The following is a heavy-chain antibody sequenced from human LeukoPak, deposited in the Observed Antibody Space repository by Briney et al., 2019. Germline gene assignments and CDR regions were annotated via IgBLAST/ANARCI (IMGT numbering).Heavy chain of an antibody. J-gene: IGHJ4*02. CDR1: GFTFSSYA. CDR2: ISNSGGST. D-gene: IGHD3-3*01. Sequence: PGGSLRLSCAASGFTFSSYAMNWVRQAPGKGLEWVSGISNSGGSTYYADSVKGRFTISRDNAKNSLYLQMNSLRAEDTAVYYCARRASPIFGVVIYDYWGQGTLVTVSS. CDR3: ARRASPIFGVVIYDY. V-gene: IGHV3-23*01.